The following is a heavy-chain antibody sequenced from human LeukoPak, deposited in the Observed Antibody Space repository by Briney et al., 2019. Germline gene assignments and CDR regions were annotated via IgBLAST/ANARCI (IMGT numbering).Heavy chain of an antibody. CDR2: IYHSGST. D-gene: IGHD3-9*01. Sequence: SETPSLTCAVSGYSISSGYYWGWIRQPPGKGLEWIGSIYHSGSTYYNPSLKSRVTISVDTSKNQFSLKLSSVTAADTAVYYCARDRRYYDILTGHAGLFDYWGQGTLVTVSS. J-gene: IGHJ4*02. CDR3: ARDRRYYDILTGHAGLFDY. CDR1: GYSISSGYY. V-gene: IGHV4-38-2*02.